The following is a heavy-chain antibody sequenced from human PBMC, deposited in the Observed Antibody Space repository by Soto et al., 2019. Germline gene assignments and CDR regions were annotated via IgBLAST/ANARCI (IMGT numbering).Heavy chain of an antibody. CDR1: GYTFTSYG. CDR2: ISAYNGNT. Sequence: ASVQVSCMASGYTFTSYGISLVRLALGQTIKWKGWISAYNGNTNYAQKIKGRVTMTTDTSTSTAYMELWSLRSDDMAVYYCARYGRVQYSSSSGLYYYYGMDVWGQGTTVTVSS. CDR3: ARYGRVQYSSSSGLYYYYGMDV. J-gene: IGHJ6*02. D-gene: IGHD6-6*01. V-gene: IGHV1-18*03.